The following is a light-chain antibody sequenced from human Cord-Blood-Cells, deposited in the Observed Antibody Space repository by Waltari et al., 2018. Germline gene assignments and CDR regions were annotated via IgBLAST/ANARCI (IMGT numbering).Light chain of an antibody. Sequence: VVLTQSPATLSLSPGERATLSCRASKSVSSYLDWYQQKPVQAPRLLIYDASNRATGIPARFSGSGSGTDFTLTISSLEPEDFAVYYCQQRSNWPSITFGQGTRLEIK. CDR3: QQRSNWPSIT. J-gene: IGKJ5*01. CDR1: KSVSSY. CDR2: DAS. V-gene: IGKV3-11*01.